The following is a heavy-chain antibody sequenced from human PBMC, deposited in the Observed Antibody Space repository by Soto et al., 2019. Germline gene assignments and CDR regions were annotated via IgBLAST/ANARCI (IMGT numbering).Heavy chain of an antibody. J-gene: IGHJ4*02. CDR2: IRYSRSNI. Sequence: GGSLRLSCAASGFTFRSYGMHWVRQAPGKGLEWVSAIRYSRSNIYYADSVKGRFTISRDNAKNSLYLQMNSLRAEDTAVYYCARGVGGSDSWYFDYWGQGTLVTVSS. CDR3: ARGVGGSDSWYFDY. D-gene: IGHD2-15*01. V-gene: IGHV3-21*01. CDR1: GFTFRSYG.